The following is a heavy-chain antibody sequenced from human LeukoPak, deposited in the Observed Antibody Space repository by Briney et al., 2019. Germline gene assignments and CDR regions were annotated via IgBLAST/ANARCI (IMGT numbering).Heavy chain of an antibody. D-gene: IGHD1-26*01. Sequence: ASVKVSCKASGYTFTSYDINWVRQATGQGLEWMGWMNPNSGNTGYAQKFQGRVTMTRNTSISTAYMELSSLRSEDTAVYYCARAEGVGATGYYYGMDVWGQGATVTVSS. CDR2: MNPNSGNT. CDR1: GYTFTSYD. J-gene: IGHJ6*02. V-gene: IGHV1-8*01. CDR3: ARAEGVGATGYYYGMDV.